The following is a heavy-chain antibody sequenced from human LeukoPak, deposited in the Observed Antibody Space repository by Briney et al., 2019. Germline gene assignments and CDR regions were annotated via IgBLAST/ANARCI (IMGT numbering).Heavy chain of an antibody. V-gene: IGHV1-18*01. CDR2: ISAYNGNT. CDR1: GYTFTSYG. CDR3: ARRRYGDPEITSRYYGMDA. J-gene: IGHJ6*02. D-gene: IGHD4-17*01. Sequence: GASVKVSCKASGYTFTSYGISWVRQAPGQGLEWMGWISAYNGNTNYAQKLQGRVTMTTDTSTSTAYMELRSLRSDDTAVYYCARRRYGDPEITSRYYGMDAWGQGTTVTVSS.